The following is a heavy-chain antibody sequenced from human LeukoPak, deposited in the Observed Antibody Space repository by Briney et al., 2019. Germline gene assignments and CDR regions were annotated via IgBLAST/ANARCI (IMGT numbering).Heavy chain of an antibody. CDR2: INPNSGGT. CDR1: GYTFTGYY. J-gene: IGHJ4*02. D-gene: IGHD6-19*01. Sequence: GASVKVSCKASGYTFTGYYMHWVRQAPGQGLEWMGWINPNSGGTNYAQKFQGRVTMTRDTSISTAYMELSRLRSDDTAVYYCARQAGYSTGWYGGYYFDHWGQGTPVTVSA. CDR3: ARQAGYSTGWYGGYYFDH. V-gene: IGHV1-2*02.